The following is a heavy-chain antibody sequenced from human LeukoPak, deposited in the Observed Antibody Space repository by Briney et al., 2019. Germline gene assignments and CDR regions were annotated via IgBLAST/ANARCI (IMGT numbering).Heavy chain of an antibody. D-gene: IGHD3-10*01. CDR1: GGSISSYY. Sequence: SETLSLTCTVSGGSISSYYWSWIRQPPGKGLEWIGYIYYSGSTNYNPSLKSRVTISVDTSKNQFSLKLGSVTAADTAVYYCARHQWFGEFHYYMDVWGKGTTVTVSS. CDR2: IYYSGST. CDR3: ARHQWFGEFHYYMDV. V-gene: IGHV4-59*08. J-gene: IGHJ6*03.